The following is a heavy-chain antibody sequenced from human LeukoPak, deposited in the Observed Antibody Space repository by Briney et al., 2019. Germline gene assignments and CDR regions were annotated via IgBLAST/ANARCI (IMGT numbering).Heavy chain of an antibody. J-gene: IGHJ4*02. Sequence: GGALRLSCAASGFTFSNAWMSWVRQAPGKGLEWVGRIKSKSDGGTTDYAAPVKGRFTISRDDSENTLFLQMNSLKTEDTAVYYCTTDGLMVRGVMHNDWGQGTLVTVSS. CDR2: IKSKSDGGTT. D-gene: IGHD3-10*01. CDR1: GFTFSNAW. V-gene: IGHV3-15*01. CDR3: TTDGLMVRGVMHND.